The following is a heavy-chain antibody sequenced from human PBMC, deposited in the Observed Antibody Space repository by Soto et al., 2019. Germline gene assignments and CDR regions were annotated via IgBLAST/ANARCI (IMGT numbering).Heavy chain of an antibody. CDR1: GYTFRNYG. J-gene: IGHJ4*02. Sequence: QVQLVQSGAEVKRPGASVKVSCKASGYTFRNYGITWVRQAPAQGLEWMAWISPYNGNTNYAQDLQGRVTMTTDTSTSTAYMELRSLTSEDTAMYYCARDLVSGSDFWRAYNGGYFDYWGQGTLVTVSS. CDR3: ARDLVSGSDFWRAYNGGYFDY. D-gene: IGHD3-3*01. CDR2: ISPYNGNT. V-gene: IGHV1-18*01.